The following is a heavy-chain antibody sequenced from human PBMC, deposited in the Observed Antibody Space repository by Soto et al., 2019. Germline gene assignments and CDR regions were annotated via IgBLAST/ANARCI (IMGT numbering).Heavy chain of an antibody. Sequence: QVQLVQSGAEVKKPGASVKVSCKASGYTFTSYGISWVRQAPGQGLEWMGWISAYNGNTNYAQKLQGRVTMTTDTSTSTAYMELRSLRSDDTAVYYCARDGAADYYDSSGYSTWDYWGQGTLVTVSS. CDR3: ARDGAADYYDSSGYSTWDY. V-gene: IGHV1-18*01. D-gene: IGHD3-22*01. CDR2: ISAYNGNT. CDR1: GYTFTSYG. J-gene: IGHJ4*02.